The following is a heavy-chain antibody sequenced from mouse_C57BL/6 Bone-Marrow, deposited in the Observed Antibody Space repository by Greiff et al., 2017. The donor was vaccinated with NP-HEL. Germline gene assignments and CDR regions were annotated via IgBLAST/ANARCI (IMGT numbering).Heavy chain of an antibody. J-gene: IGHJ1*03. D-gene: IGHD1-1*01. CDR1: GYTFTGYW. Sequence: VQLQQSGAELMKPGASVKLSCKATGYTFTGYWIEWVKQRPGHGLEWIGEILPGSGSTNYTEKFKGKATFTADTSSNTAYMQLSSLTTEDSAIYYCARGPQTVVADWYFDVWGTGTTVTVSS. V-gene: IGHV1-9*01. CDR3: ARGPQTVVADWYFDV. CDR2: ILPGSGST.